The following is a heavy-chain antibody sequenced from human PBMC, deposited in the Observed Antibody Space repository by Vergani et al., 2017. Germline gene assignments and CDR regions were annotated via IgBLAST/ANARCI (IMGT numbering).Heavy chain of an antibody. D-gene: IGHD1-26*01. J-gene: IGHJ2*01. CDR1: GGPISSGDYY. V-gene: IGHV4-30-4*01. Sequence: QVQLQESGPGLVKPSQTLSLTCTVSGGPISSGDYYWSWIRQPPGKGLEWIGYIYYSGSTYYNPSLKSRVTISVDTSKNQCSLKLSSVTAADTAVYYCARVITLVGATRDWYFDLWGRGTLVTVSS. CDR3: ARVITLVGATRDWYFDL. CDR2: IYYSGST.